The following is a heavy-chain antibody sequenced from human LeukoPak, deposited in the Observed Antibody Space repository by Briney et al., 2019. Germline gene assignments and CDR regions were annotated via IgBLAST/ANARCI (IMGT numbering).Heavy chain of an antibody. Sequence: GASVKVSCKASGYTFTSYDNNWVRQANGQGLEWMGWMNPNSGNTGYAQKFHGRGTITRNTSISTAYMELSSLRSEDTAVYYCARGPRRFTWFDPWGQGTLVTVSS. V-gene: IGHV1-8*03. CDR1: GYTFTSYD. CDR3: ARGPRRFTWFDP. D-gene: IGHD3-3*01. J-gene: IGHJ5*02. CDR2: MNPNSGNT.